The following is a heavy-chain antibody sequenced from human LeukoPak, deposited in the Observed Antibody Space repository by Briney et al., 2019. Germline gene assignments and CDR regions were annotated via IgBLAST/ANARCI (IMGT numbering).Heavy chain of an antibody. D-gene: IGHD2-2*01. J-gene: IGHJ3*02. V-gene: IGHV1-2*02. CDR2: INPNSGGT. Sequence: GASVKVSCKASGYTFTGYYMHWVRQAPGQGLEWMGWINPNSGGTNYAQKFQGRVTMTRDTSISTAYMELSRLRSDDTAVYYCATGYCSSTSCYHNDAFDIWGQGQWSPSLQ. CDR1: GYTFTGYY. CDR3: ATGYCSSTSCYHNDAFDI.